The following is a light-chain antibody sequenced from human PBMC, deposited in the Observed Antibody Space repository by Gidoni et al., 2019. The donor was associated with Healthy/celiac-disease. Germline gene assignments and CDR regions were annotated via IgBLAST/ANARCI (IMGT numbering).Light chain of an antibody. V-gene: IGKV3-15*01. CDR3: QQYNNWPPLT. J-gene: IGKJ2*01. CDR1: QSVSSN. CDR2: GAS. Sequence: EIVMTQSPATLSVSPGERATLSCRASQSVSSNLAWDQQKPGQAPRLLIYGASTRATGIPARFSGSGSGTEFTLTISSRQSEDFAVYYCQQYNNWPPLTFGQGTKLEIK.